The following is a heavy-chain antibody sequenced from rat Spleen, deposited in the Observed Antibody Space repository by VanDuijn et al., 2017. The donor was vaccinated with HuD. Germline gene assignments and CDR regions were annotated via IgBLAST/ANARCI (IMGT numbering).Heavy chain of an antibody. Sequence: EVQLVESGGGFVQPGRSLKLSCTASGFTFTNYDMAWVRQTPTKGLEWIASISTGGGNTYFRDPVKGRFTISRNNAKNTQYLQMDSLRSEDTAIYYCTRGYVMDAWGQGASVTVSS. J-gene: IGHJ4*01. CDR3: TRGYVMDA. V-gene: IGHV5S13*01. CDR1: GFTFTNYD. CDR2: ISTGGGNT.